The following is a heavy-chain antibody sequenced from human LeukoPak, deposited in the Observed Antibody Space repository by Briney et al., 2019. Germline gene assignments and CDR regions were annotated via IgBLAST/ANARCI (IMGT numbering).Heavy chain of an antibody. Sequence: GGSLRLSCAASRFTFSTYAMSWVRQAPGKGLEWVSGLSGGGGYTYYAGSVKGRFTISRDNAKNTLYLQMNSLRAEDTAIYYCATAYSTTWSFSDFWGQGTLVTVSS. J-gene: IGHJ4*02. V-gene: IGHV3-23*01. CDR2: LSGGGGYT. CDR1: RFTFSTYA. D-gene: IGHD6-13*01. CDR3: ATAYSTTWSFSDF.